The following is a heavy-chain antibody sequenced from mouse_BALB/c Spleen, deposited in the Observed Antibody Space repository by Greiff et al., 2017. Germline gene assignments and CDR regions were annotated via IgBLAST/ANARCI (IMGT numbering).Heavy chain of an antibody. V-gene: IGHV1-69*02. CDR3: ARDGSSSAWFAY. CDR2: IDPSDSYT. D-gene: IGHD1-1*01. J-gene: IGHJ3*01. Sequence: QVQLQQSGAELVKPGASVKLSCKASGYTFTSYWMHWVKQRPGQGLEWIGEIDPSDSYTNYNQKFKGKATLTVDKSSSTAYMQLSSLTSEDSAVYYCARDGSSSAWFAYWGQGTLVTVSA. CDR1: GYTFTSYW.